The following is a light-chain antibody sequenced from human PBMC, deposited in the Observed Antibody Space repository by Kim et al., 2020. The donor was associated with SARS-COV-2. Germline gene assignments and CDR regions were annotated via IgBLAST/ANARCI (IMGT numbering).Light chain of an antibody. J-gene: IGKJ4*01. Sequence: ATVGDRVTITCRASQSINTWLAWYQQRPGKAPELLIYQASRLHTGVSSRFSGSGSGTEFTLTISSLQPDDFATYYCQQYNTYLLTFGGGTKVDIK. CDR3: QQYNTYLLT. V-gene: IGKV1-5*03. CDR1: QSINTW. CDR2: QAS.